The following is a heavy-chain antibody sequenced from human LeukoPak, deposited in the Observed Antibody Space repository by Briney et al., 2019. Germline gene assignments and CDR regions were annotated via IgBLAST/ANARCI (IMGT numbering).Heavy chain of an antibody. J-gene: IGHJ4*02. D-gene: IGHD2-21*02. Sequence: GGSLRLSCAASGFTFSNAWMSWVRQAPGKGLEWVGRIKSKTDGGTTDYAAPVKGRFTISRDDSKNTLYLQMNSLKTEDTAVYYCTTVPDGGCYGHIDYWGQGTLVTVSS. CDR1: GFTFSNAW. CDR2: IKSKTDGGTT. V-gene: IGHV3-15*01. CDR3: TTVPDGGCYGHIDY.